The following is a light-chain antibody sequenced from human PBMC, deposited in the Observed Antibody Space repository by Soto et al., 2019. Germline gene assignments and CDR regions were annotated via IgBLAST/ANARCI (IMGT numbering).Light chain of an antibody. CDR1: QNIHKY. CDR2: EAT. CDR3: QQSFVSPWT. J-gene: IGKJ1*01. Sequence: DIQMTQSPSSLSASVGDRVTISCRSRQNIHKYLNWYQQRPGKAPNLLVYEATSLETGVSLKFSGSGSETEFTLTINSLQPEDFATYYCQQSFVSPWTFGQGTNIEI. V-gene: IGKV1-39*01.